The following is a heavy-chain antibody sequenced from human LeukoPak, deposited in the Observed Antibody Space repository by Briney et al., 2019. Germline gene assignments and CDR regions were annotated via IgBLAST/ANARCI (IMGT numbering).Heavy chain of an antibody. CDR3: AKFADRDQGIAAAGTNY. Sequence: GGSLRLSCAASGFTFDDYAMHWVRQAPGKGLEWVSLISGDGGSTYYADSVKGRFTISRDNSENSLYLQMNSLRTEDTALYYCAKFADRDQGIAAAGTNYWGQGTLVTVSS. CDR1: GFTFDDYA. CDR2: ISGDGGST. J-gene: IGHJ4*02. D-gene: IGHD6-13*01. V-gene: IGHV3-43*02.